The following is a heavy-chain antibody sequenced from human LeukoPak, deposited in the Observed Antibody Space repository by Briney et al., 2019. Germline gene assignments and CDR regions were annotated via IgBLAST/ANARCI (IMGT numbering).Heavy chain of an antibody. CDR3: ATRGYCSSTSCYTTEYFQH. CDR1: GFTFSSYW. Sequence: GGSLRLSCAASGFTFSSYWMSWVRQAPGKGLEWVANIKQDGSEKYYVDSVKGRFTISRDNAKNSLYLQMNSLRAEDTAVYYCATRGYCSSTSCYTTEYFQHWGQGTLVTVSS. CDR2: IKQDGSEK. D-gene: IGHD2-2*02. J-gene: IGHJ1*01. V-gene: IGHV3-7*03.